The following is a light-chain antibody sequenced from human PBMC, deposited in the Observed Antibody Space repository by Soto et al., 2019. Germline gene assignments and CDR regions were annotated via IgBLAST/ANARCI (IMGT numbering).Light chain of an antibody. CDR1: SSDVGAYNY. CDR2: DVS. J-gene: IGLJ2*01. V-gene: IGLV2-11*01. Sequence: QSALTQPRSVSGSPGQSVTISCTGTSSDVGAYNYVSWFQQHPGKAPKLMMSDVSKRPSGVPDRFSGSKSGTTASLTISGLQAEDEADYYCCSYAGSYTFLFGGGTKLTVL. CDR3: CSYAGSYTFL.